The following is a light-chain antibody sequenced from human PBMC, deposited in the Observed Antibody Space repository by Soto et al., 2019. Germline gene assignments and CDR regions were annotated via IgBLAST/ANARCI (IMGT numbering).Light chain of an antibody. CDR2: DVS. Sequence: QSALTQPASVSGSPGQSITISCTGTSSDVGGYNYVSWYQQHPGKAPKLMIYDVSNRPSGVSNRFSGSKSGNTASLTISGLQAEDEADYYCSSYTSSSVVFVGGTKLTVL. CDR3: SSYTSSSVV. V-gene: IGLV2-14*01. J-gene: IGLJ2*01. CDR1: SSDVGGYNY.